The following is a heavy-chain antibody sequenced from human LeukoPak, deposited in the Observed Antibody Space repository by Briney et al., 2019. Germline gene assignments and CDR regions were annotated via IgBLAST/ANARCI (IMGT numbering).Heavy chain of an antibody. J-gene: IGHJ4*02. CDR1: GFTFSSYN. Sequence: PGGSLRLSCAASGFTFSSYNMNWVRQAPGKGLEWVSSITTSGNSIYYADSVKGRFTISRDNSKNTLYLQMNSLRAEDTAVYYCAATWIQLWSPPYYWGQGTLVTVSS. CDR2: ITTSGNSI. CDR3: AATWIQLWSPPYY. V-gene: IGHV3-21*01. D-gene: IGHD5-18*01.